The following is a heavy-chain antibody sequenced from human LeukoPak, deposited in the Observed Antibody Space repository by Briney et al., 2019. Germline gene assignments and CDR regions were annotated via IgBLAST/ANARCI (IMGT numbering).Heavy chain of an antibody. CDR1: GYTFTGYY. J-gene: IGHJ5*02. CDR2: MNPNSGNT. Sequence: ASVKVSCKASGYTFTGYYMHWVRQAPGQGLEWMGWMNPNSGNTGYAQKFQGRVPITRNTSISTAYMELSSLRSEDTAVYYCARGRTKVRGVIINWFDPWGQGTLVTVSS. V-gene: IGHV1-8*03. CDR3: ARGRTKVRGVIINWFDP. D-gene: IGHD3-10*01.